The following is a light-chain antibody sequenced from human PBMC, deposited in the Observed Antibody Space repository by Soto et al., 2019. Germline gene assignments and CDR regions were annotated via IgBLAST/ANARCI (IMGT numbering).Light chain of an antibody. CDR2: DVS. V-gene: IGLV2-14*01. CDR1: SSDVGGYNY. Sequence: QSALTQPASVSGSPGQSITISCTGTSSDVGGYNYVPWYQQHPGKAPKLMIYDVSNRPSGVPNRFSGSKSGNTASLTISGLQAEDEADYYCSSYTSSSTHVAFGGGTKLTVL. CDR3: SSYTSSSTHVA. J-gene: IGLJ2*01.